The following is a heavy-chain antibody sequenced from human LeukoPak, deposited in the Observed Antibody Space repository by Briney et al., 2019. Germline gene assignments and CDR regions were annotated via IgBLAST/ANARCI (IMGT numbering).Heavy chain of an antibody. D-gene: IGHD2-2*03. J-gene: IGHJ3*02. Sequence: GESLKISCKGSGYSFTSYWIGWVRQMPGKGLEWMGIIYPGDSDTRYSPSFQGQVTISADKSISTAYLQWSSLKASDTAMYYCARHFGNVWIFSTFPDAFDIWGQGTMVTVSS. CDR2: IYPGDSDT. CDR3: ARHFGNVWIFSTFPDAFDI. V-gene: IGHV5-51*01. CDR1: GYSFTSYW.